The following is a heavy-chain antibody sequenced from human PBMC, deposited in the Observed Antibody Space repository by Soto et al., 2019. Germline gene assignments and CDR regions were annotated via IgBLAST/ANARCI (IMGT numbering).Heavy chain of an antibody. CDR2: VTVTGETT. J-gene: IGHJ6*03. D-gene: IGHD3-22*01. CDR1: GFNFNNFA. CDR3: AKDIEGVDNYYYYYMDV. V-gene: IGHV3-23*01. Sequence: PGGSLRLSCAASGFNFNNFAFNWVRQAPGRGLEWVSTVTVTGETTYYADSVRGRFTISRDNSKNTLYLQMNSLRAEDTAVYYCAKDIEGVDNYYYYYMDVWGKGTTVTVSS.